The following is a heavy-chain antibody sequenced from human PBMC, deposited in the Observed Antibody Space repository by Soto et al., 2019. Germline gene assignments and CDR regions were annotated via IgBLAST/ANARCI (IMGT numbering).Heavy chain of an antibody. CDR2: VSTSGRST. Sequence: SLRLSCSASGFIFSESTIYWVRQVPGKGLEAISAVSTSGRSTYYADSVKDRFTISRDNSKNTLFLQMGSLRPEDTAIYYCVKQAHGLDGVAFDYWGQGTQVTVSS. CDR3: VKQAHGLDGVAFDY. V-gene: IGHV3-64D*06. D-gene: IGHD2-15*01. CDR1: GFIFSEST. J-gene: IGHJ4*02.